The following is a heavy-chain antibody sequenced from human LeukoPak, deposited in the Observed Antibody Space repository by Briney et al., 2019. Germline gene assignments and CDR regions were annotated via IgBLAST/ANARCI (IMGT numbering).Heavy chain of an antibody. V-gene: IGHV1-18*01. Sequence: ASVKVSCKASGYTFTSYGISWVRQATGQGLECMGWISAYNGNTNYAQKLQGRVTMTTDTSTSTAYMELTSLSSDDSPLYYCATAPSESQISYFDKWGQGTLVTVSS. CDR2: ISAYNGNT. CDR1: GYTFTSYG. D-gene: IGHD2-15*01. CDR3: ATAPSESQISYFDK. J-gene: IGHJ4*02.